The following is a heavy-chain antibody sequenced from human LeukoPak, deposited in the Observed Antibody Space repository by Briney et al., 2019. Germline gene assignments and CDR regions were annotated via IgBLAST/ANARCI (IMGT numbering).Heavy chain of an antibody. CDR1: GGSISSYY. J-gene: IGHJ4*02. D-gene: IGHD2-2*01. V-gene: IGHV4-59*01. Sequence: PSETLSLTCTASGGSISSYYWSWIRQPPGKGLEWIGYIYYSGSTNYNPSLKSRVTISVDTSKNQFSLKLSSVTAADTTVYYCARAGGYCSSTSCSHYFDYWGQGTLVTVSS. CDR2: IYYSGST. CDR3: ARAGGYCSSTSCSHYFDY.